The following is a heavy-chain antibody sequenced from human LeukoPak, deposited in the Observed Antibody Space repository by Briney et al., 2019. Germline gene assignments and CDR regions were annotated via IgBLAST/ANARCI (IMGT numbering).Heavy chain of an antibody. CDR2: IRSKANSYAT. D-gene: IGHD3-22*01. V-gene: IGHV3-73*01. Sequence: GGSLRLSCAASGFTFSGSAMHWVRQASGKGLEWVGRIRSKANSYATAYAASVKGRFTISRDDSKNTAYLQMNSLKTEDTAVYYCTRPLYYYDGSGSQSGYWGQGTLVTVSS. J-gene: IGHJ4*02. CDR1: GFTFSGSA. CDR3: TRPLYYYDGSGSQSGY.